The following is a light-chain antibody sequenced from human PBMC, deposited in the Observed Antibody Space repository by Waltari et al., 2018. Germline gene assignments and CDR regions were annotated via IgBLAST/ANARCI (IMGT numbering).Light chain of an antibody. J-gene: IGLJ2*01. CDR1: SSNIGADSD. V-gene: IGLV1-40*01. Sequence: QSGLTQPPPVSGAPGQRVTISCTGTSSNIGADSDVHWYQVIPGTPPKLPIFGTNHRPSGVPYRFSGSKSGTSASLAITGLQAEDEADYYCQSYDSSLIASVFGGGTKLTVL. CDR2: GTN. CDR3: QSYDSSLIASV.